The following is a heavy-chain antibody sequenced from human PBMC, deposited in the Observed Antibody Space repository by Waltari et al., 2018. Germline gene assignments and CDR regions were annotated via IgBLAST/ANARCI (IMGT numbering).Heavy chain of an antibody. CDR1: GGSFSGYF. J-gene: IGHJ4*02. D-gene: IGHD1-26*01. V-gene: IGHV4-34*01. CDR3: VRGLLGPRLGD. CDR2: IRHTGST. Sequence: QVQLQQWGAGLLKPSETLSPTRAVYGGSFSGYFWSWVRHPPGKGLEWIGEIRHTGSTNYNPSLKSRVTISVDTSKNQFSLKLSSVTAADTAVYYCVRGLLGPRLGDWGQGTRVTVSS.